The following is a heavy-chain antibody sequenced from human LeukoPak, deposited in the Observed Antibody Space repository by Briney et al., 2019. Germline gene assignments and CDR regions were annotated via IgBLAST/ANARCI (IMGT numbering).Heavy chain of an antibody. CDR2: INPNSGGT. Sequence: ASVKVSCKASGYTFTGYYMHWVRQAPGQGLEWMGWINPNSGGTNYAQKFQGRVTMTRDTSINTAYMELRSLRSDDTAVYYCARSRRVGNGEYPDYRGQGTLVTVSS. CDR1: GYTFTGYY. D-gene: IGHD3-10*01. CDR3: ARSRRVGNGEYPDY. J-gene: IGHJ4*02. V-gene: IGHV1-2*02.